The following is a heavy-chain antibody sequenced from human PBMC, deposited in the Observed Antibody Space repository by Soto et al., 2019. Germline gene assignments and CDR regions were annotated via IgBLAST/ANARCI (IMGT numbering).Heavy chain of an antibody. D-gene: IGHD1-7*01. J-gene: IGHJ4*02. Sequence: EVQLVQSGAEVKKPGESLRISCKGSGYSFTSYWISWVRQMPGKGLEWMGRIDPSDSYTNYSPSFQGHVTISADKSISTAYLQWSSLKASDTAMYYCARHMWVLTGTTSLDYWGQGTLVTVSS. CDR3: ARHMWVLTGTTSLDY. CDR2: IDPSDSYT. CDR1: GYSFTSYW. V-gene: IGHV5-10-1*03.